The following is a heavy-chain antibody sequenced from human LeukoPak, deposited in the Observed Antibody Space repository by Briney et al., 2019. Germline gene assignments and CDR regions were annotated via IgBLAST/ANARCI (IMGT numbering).Heavy chain of an antibody. V-gene: IGHV4-38-2*02. D-gene: IGHD6-13*01. Sequence: KPSETLSLTCTVSGYSISSGYYWGWIRQPPGKGLEWIGSIYHSGSTYYNPSLKSRVTISVDTSKNQFPLKLSSVTAADTAVYYCARDCGSSWPRAFDYWGQGTLVTVSS. J-gene: IGHJ4*02. CDR3: ARDCGSSWPRAFDY. CDR2: IYHSGST. CDR1: GYSISSGYY.